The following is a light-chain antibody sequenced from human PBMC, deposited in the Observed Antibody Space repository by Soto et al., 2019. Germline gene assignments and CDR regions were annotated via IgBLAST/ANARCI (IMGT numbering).Light chain of an antibody. J-gene: IGKJ5*01. CDR1: QGISNY. Sequence: DIQMTQSPSSLSASVGDRVTIACRASQGISNYLVWYQQKPGKVPKLLIYAASTLQSGVPSRFSGSGSGTDFTLTISSLQPEDFATYYCQQTYSTPRFGQGTRLEIK. CDR3: QQTYSTPR. CDR2: AAS. V-gene: IGKV1-27*01.